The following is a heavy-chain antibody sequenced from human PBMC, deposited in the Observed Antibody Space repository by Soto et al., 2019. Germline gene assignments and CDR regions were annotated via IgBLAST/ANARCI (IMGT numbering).Heavy chain of an antibody. Sequence: QITLNESGPTVVKPTETLTLTCTFSGFSLTTSGVGVGWVRQSPGKAPEWLAFIYWDDDKRYSTSIKSRLTSTKDTSKNLVVLTMANVDPADTATYYCAHRVLRAVFGVVTSTAIYFDFWGQGTPVVVSS. J-gene: IGHJ4*02. CDR3: AHRVLRAVFGVVTSTAIYFDF. CDR1: GFSLTTSGVG. CDR2: IYWDDDK. D-gene: IGHD3-3*01. V-gene: IGHV2-5*02.